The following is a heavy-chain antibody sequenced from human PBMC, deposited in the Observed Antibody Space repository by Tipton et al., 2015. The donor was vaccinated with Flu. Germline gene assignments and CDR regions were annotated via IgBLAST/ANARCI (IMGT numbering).Heavy chain of an antibody. D-gene: IGHD3-3*01. CDR3: AKDGLGAHDFWSGYKPYGLDV. CDR2: ISDTGSRT. J-gene: IGHJ6*01. Sequence: SLRLSCAASGFTFSSHAMSWVRQAPGKGLEWVSSISDTGSRTYYADSVKGRFTISRDNSENILSLQMSRLRAGDTAVYYCAKDGLGAHDFWSGYKPYGLDVWGQGTTVTVSS. V-gene: IGHV3-23*01. CDR1: GFTFSSHA.